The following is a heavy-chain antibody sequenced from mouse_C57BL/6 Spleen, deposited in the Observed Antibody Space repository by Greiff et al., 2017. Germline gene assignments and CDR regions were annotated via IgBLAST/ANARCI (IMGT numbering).Heavy chain of an antibody. D-gene: IGHD1-1*01. CDR1: GFSLTSYG. V-gene: IGHV2-2*01. Sequence: VKLVESGPGLVQPSQSLSITCTVSGFSLTSYGVHWVRQSPGKGLEWLGVIWSGGSTDYNAAFISRLSISKDNSKSQVFFKMNSLQADDTAIYYCAISITTVVAPPYYAMDYWGQGTSVTVSS. CDR3: AISITTVVAPPYYAMDY. J-gene: IGHJ4*01. CDR2: IWSGGST.